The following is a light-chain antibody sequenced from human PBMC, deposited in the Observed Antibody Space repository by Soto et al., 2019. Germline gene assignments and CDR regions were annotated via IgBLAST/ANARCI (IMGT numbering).Light chain of an antibody. CDR1: NSDVGSYNH. J-gene: IGLJ1*01. CDR2: EVG. Sequence: QSALTQPPSVSGSPGQSVTISCTGTNSDVGSYNHVSWYQQPPGAAPKLMIYEVGNRPSGVPDRFSGSKSGNTASLTISGLQAEDEADYYCSSYTTSSTYVFGIGTKVTVL. V-gene: IGLV2-18*02. CDR3: SSYTTSSTYV.